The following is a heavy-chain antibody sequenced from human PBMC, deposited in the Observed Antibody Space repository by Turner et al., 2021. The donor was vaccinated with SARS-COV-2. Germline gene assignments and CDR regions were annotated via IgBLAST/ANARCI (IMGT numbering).Heavy chain of an antibody. D-gene: IGHD3-22*01. Sequence: QVTLRESGPALVKPTQTLTLTCTFSGFSLSTSGMCVSWIRQPPGKALEWLARIDWGDDKYYSTSLKTRLTISKDTSKNQVVLTMTNMDPVDTATYYCARISSSYYDSSEAFDYWGQGTLVTVSS. J-gene: IGHJ4*02. CDR1: GFSLSTSGMC. V-gene: IGHV2-70*15. CDR3: ARISSSYYDSSEAFDY. CDR2: IDWGDDK.